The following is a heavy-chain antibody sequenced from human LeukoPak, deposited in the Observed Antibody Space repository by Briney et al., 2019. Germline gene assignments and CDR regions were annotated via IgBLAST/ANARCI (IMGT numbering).Heavy chain of an antibody. Sequence: GGSRRLSCAASGFTVSSNYMNWVRQAPGKGLKWVSVIYTGGSTYYADSVRGRFTISRDKSKNTLYLQMNSLGAEDTAVYFCARSYCSSTGCPDAFDIWGQGTMVTVSS. D-gene: IGHD2-2*01. J-gene: IGHJ3*02. CDR2: IYTGGST. V-gene: IGHV3-53*01. CDR1: GFTVSSNY. CDR3: ARSYCSSTGCPDAFDI.